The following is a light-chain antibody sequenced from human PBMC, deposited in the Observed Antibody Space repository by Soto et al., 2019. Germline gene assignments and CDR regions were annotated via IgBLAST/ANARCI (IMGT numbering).Light chain of an antibody. CDR1: QIVSSSY. V-gene: IGKV3-20*01. J-gene: IGKJ1*01. CDR2: GAS. Sequence: EVVLTQSPGTLALSPGERATLSCRAIQIVSSSYLAWYQQKPGQAPRLLLYGASSRATGIPDRFSGSGSGTDFTLTISRLEPEDFAVYYCQQYGSSPPRTFGQGTKVDI. CDR3: QQYGSSPPRT.